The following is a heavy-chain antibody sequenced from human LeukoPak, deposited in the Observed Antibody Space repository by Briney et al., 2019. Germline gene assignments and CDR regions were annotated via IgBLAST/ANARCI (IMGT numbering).Heavy chain of an antibody. Sequence: GGSLRLSCAASGFTFSSYAMSWVRQAPGKGLEWVSAISGSGGSTYYADSVKGRFTISRDNSKNTLYLQMNSLRAEDTAVYYCAKDWPDYYDSSGYYYSNWGQGTMVTVSS. CDR2: ISGSGGST. D-gene: IGHD3-22*01. CDR3: AKDWPDYYDSSGYYYSN. J-gene: IGHJ3*01. CDR1: GFTFSSYA. V-gene: IGHV3-23*01.